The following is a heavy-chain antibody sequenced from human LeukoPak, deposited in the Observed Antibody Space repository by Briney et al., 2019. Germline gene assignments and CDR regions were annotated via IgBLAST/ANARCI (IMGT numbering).Heavy chain of an antibody. D-gene: IGHD1-14*01. J-gene: IGHJ4*02. Sequence: GSSVKLSCKTAGATFNNYIYSGVRQAPGQGLGGVGPIILILGIANSDQKFQGRVAITADTSTSTAYMELSDLGSEDTAVYFCAREPEGLTTESHWGQGTLVTVSS. CDR3: AREPEGLTTESH. CDR2: IILILGIA. CDR1: GATFNNYI. V-gene: IGHV1-69*04.